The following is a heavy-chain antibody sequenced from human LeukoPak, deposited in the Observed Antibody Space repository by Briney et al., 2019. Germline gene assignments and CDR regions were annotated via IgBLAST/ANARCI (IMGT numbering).Heavy chain of an antibody. Sequence: SETLSLTCTVSGGSISSSSYYWGWIRQPPGKGLEWIGSIYYSGSTYYNPSLKSRVTISVDTSKNQFSLKLSSVTAADTAVYYCARDTLDIVLMVYAGNWFDPWGQGTLVTVSS. J-gene: IGHJ5*02. CDR1: GGSISSSSYY. CDR3: ARDTLDIVLMVYAGNWFDP. V-gene: IGHV4-39*02. CDR2: IYYSGST. D-gene: IGHD2-8*01.